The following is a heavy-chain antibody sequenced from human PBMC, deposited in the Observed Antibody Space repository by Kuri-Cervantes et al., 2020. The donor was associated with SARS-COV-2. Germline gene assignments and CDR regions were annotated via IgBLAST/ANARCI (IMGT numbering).Heavy chain of an antibody. J-gene: IGHJ6*02. CDR1: GHTFTSYG. Sequence: ASVKVSCKASGHTFTSYGISWVRQAPGQGLEWMGWISAYNGNTNYAQKLQGRVTMTTDTSTSTAYMELRSLRSDDTAVYYCARDRGSSGWSWVYYYYGMDVWGQGTTVTVSS. V-gene: IGHV1-18*01. CDR2: ISAYNGNT. D-gene: IGHD6-19*01. CDR3: ARDRGSSGWSWVYYYYGMDV.